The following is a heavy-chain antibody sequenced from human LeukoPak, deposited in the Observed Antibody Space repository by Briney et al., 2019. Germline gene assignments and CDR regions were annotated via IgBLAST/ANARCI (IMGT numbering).Heavy chain of an antibody. CDR2: IFYTGST. J-gene: IGHJ3*02. Sequence: PSGTLSLTCSVSGGSINSHYWNWIRQTPEKGLEWIGYIFYTGSTNYNPSLKSRVTISVVRSKNQVSLKLSSVTAADTAVYYCARSPRLCPMIWGQGTMVTVSS. CDR3: ARSPRLCPMI. CDR1: GGSINSHY. V-gene: IGHV4-59*11. D-gene: IGHD2-2*01.